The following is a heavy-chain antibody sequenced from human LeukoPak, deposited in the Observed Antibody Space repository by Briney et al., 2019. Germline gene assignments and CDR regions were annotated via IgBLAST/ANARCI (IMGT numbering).Heavy chain of an antibody. CDR2: IYYSGST. V-gene: IGHV4-59*01. CDR1: RGSFSSYY. Sequence: SETLSLTCTVSRGSFSSYYWSWIRQPPGKGLEWIGYIYYSGSTNYNPSLKSRVTISVDTSKNQFSLKLSSVTAADTAVYYCARYYYGSGSYPLPTYYYYMDVWGKGTTVTISS. J-gene: IGHJ6*03. D-gene: IGHD3-10*01. CDR3: ARYYYGSGSYPLPTYYYYMDV.